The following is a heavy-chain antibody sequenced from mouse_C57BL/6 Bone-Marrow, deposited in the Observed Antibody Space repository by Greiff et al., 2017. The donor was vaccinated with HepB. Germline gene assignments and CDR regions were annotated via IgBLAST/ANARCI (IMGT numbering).Heavy chain of an antibody. V-gene: IGHV1-72*01. D-gene: IGHD1-1*01. J-gene: IGHJ4*01. CDR3: ATHYYGSSYGAMDY. Sequence: QVHVKQPGAELVKPGASVKLSCKASGYTFTSYWMHWVKQRPGRGLEWIGRIDPNSGGTKYNEKFKSKATLTVDKPSSTAYMQLSSLTSEDSAVYYCATHYYGSSYGAMDYWGQGTSVTVSS. CDR2: IDPNSGGT. CDR1: GYTFTSYW.